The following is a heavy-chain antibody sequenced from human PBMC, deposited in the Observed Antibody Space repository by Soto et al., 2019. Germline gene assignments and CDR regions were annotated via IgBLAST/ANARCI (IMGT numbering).Heavy chain of an antibody. Sequence: EVHLLESGVGLAQPGVSLRLSCAASGFSFGSYVMSWVRQASGKRLEWVSGISGSGDSTYYADSVKGRLTVSRDNCKNTLYLQNNILTQEDTAIYYCAKSTGNGRGTKMFDSRGQGTLVTGST. CDR2: ISGSGDST. CDR1: GFSFGSYV. V-gene: IGHV3-23*01. J-gene: IGHJ4*02. CDR3: AKSTGNGRGTKMFDS. D-gene: IGHD1-7*01.